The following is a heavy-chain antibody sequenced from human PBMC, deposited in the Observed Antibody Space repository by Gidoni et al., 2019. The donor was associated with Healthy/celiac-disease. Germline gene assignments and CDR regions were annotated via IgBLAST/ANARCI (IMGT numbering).Heavy chain of an antibody. D-gene: IGHD5-12*01. CDR1: GCTCSSYG. CDR3: ARDKFTSGYDPFDY. Sequence: QVQLVESGGGVVQPGRSLRLSCAASGCTCSSYGMHWVRPAPGKGLELVSVILYDRSNKYYADSVKGRFTISRDNSKNTLYLQMNSLRAEDTAVYYCARDKFTSGYDPFDYWGQGTLVTVSS. CDR2: ILYDRSNK. J-gene: IGHJ4*02. V-gene: IGHV3-33*01.